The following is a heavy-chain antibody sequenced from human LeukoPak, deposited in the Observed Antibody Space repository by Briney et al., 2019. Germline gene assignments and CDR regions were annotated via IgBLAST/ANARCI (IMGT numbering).Heavy chain of an antibody. Sequence: SETLSLTCTVSGGSISSSSYYWGWIRQPPGKGLEWIGSIYYSGSTYYNPSLKSRVTISVDTSKNQFSLKLSSVTAADTAVYYCARQSPQQLALFDYWGQGTLVTVSS. D-gene: IGHD6-13*01. V-gene: IGHV4-39*07. CDR2: IYYSGST. J-gene: IGHJ4*02. CDR1: GGSISSSSYY. CDR3: ARQSPQQLALFDY.